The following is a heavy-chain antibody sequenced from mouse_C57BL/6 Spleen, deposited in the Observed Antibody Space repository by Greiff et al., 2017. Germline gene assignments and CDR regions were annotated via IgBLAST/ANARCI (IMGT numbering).Heavy chain of an antibody. Sequence: VQLQQSGAELVMPGASVKLSCKASGYTFTSYWMHWVKQRPGQGLEWIGEIDPSDSYTNYNQKFKGKSPLTVDNSSGTAYMQLSILTSEYSAVYYCASWAYGRSWFAYWGQGTLVTVSA. J-gene: IGHJ3*01. CDR2: IDPSDSYT. CDR1: GYTFTSYW. V-gene: IGHV1-69*01. D-gene: IGHD1-1*01. CDR3: ASWAYGRSWFAY.